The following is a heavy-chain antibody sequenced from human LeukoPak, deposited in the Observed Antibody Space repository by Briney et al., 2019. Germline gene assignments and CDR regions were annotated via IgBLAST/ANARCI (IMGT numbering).Heavy chain of an antibody. CDR1: GYTFTSYG. D-gene: IGHD3-10*01. V-gene: IGHV1-18*01. CDR2: ISAYNGNT. CDR3: AGASTLDGSFDY. J-gene: IGHJ4*02. Sequence: GASVKVSCKASGYTFTSYGISWVRQAPGQGLEWMGWISAYNGNTNYAQKFQGRVTMTRDTSISTAYMELSRLRSDDTAVYYCAGASTLDGSFDYWGQGTLVTVSS.